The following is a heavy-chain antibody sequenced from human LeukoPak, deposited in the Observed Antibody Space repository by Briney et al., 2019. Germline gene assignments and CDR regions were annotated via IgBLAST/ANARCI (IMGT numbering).Heavy chain of an antibody. CDR2: INPSSGGT. V-gene: IGHV1-2*02. Sequence: GASVTVSFKASGYTFTVYYVHWVRQAPGQGLEWMGWINPSSGGTNYAQKFQGRVTMTRDASISTAFMEVSSLRSDDTAVYYCAREARVETRGQFDPWGQGTLVTVSS. D-gene: IGHD4-23*01. CDR1: GYTFTVYY. J-gene: IGHJ5*02. CDR3: AREARVETRGQFDP.